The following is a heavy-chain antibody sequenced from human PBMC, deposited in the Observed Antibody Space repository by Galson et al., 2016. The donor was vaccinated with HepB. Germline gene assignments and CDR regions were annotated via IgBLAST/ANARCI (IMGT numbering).Heavy chain of an antibody. V-gene: IGHV3-33*08. J-gene: IGHJ5*02. CDR3: ARDYVTTATRWFDP. D-gene: IGHD1-1*01. CDR1: GFIFSSCG. CDR2: IWDDGTNK. Sequence: SLRLSCAASGFIFSSCGMSWVRQAPGKGLEWVAAIWDDGTNKYYADSVKGRFTISRDNSKNTLYLQMNSLRAEDTAVYYCARDYVTTATRWFDPWGQGTLVTVSS.